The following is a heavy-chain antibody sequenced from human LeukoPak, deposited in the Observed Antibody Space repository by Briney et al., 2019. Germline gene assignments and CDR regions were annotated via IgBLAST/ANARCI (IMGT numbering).Heavy chain of an antibody. CDR2: IIPIFGTA. CDR3: ARDHMGDFWSGYYMDV. J-gene: IGHJ6*03. Sequence: GSSVKVSCKTSGDTFSSYAISWVRQAPGQGLEWMGGIIPIFGTANYAQKFQGRVTITADESTSTAYMELSSLRSEDTAVYYCARDHMGDFWSGYYMDVWGKGTTVTVSS. CDR1: GDTFSSYA. V-gene: IGHV1-69*01. D-gene: IGHD3-3*01.